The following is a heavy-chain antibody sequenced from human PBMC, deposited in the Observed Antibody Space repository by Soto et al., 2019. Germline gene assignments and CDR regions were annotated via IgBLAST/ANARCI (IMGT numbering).Heavy chain of an antibody. Sequence: PGGSLRLSCAASGFTFSSYSMNWVRQAPGKGLEWVSAISGSGGSTYYADSVKGRLTISRDNSKNTLYLQMNSLRAEDTAVYYCAKDRIVVVPAAMPEYFQHWGQGTLVTVSS. V-gene: IGHV3-23*01. CDR3: AKDRIVVVPAAMPEYFQH. D-gene: IGHD2-2*01. CDR2: ISGSGGST. J-gene: IGHJ1*01. CDR1: GFTFSSYS.